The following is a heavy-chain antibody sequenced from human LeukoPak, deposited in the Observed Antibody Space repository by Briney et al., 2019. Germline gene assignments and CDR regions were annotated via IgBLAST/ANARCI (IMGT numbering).Heavy chain of an antibody. V-gene: IGHV3-74*01. CDR2: IKSDGSSA. J-gene: IGHJ5*01. CDR3: TRDAYGDSHNNRFDS. D-gene: IGHD4-17*01. Sequence: PGGSLRLSCTASGFTFSGHWMHWVRQTPGKRLVWVSRIKSDGSSATYSDSVKGRFTISRDNAKNTLYLQMNSLRVEDTALYYCTRDAYGDSHNNRFDSWGQGTLVTVSS. CDR1: GFTFSGHW.